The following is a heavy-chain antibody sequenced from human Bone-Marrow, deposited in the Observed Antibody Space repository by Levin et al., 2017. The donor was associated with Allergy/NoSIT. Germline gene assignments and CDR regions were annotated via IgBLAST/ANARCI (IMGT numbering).Heavy chain of an antibody. CDR1: GFAFSYSI. CDR2: IKEDGSEK. Sequence: GGSLRLSCASSGFAFSYSIMSWVRQAPGKGLEWVANIKEDGSEKYYLDSVKGRFTISRDNAKNSLYLQMNSLRAEDTAVYYCARGFGHYDVLTGYARFDHWGQGILVTVSS. D-gene: IGHD3-9*01. J-gene: IGHJ4*02. CDR3: ARGFGHYDVLTGYARFDH. V-gene: IGHV3-7*01.